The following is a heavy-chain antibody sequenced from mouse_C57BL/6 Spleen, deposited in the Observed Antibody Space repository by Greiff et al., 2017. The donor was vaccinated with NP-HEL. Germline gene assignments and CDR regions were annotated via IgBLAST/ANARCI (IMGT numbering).Heavy chain of an antibody. CDR2: ISDGGSYT. D-gene: IGHD1-1*01. J-gene: IGHJ1*03. Sequence: EVKLMESGGGLVKPGGSLKLSCAASGFTFSSYAMSWVRQTPEKRLEWVATISDGGSYTYYPDNVKGRFTISRDNAKNNLYLQMSHLKSEDTAMYYCAREGVYGSSSHWYFDVWGTGTTVTVSS. V-gene: IGHV5-4*01. CDR1: GFTFSSYA. CDR3: AREGVYGSSSHWYFDV.